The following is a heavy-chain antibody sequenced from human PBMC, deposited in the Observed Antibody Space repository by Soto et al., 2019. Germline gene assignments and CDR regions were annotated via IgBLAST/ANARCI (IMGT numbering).Heavy chain of an antibody. CDR3: ARDKSSSWATFDS. CDR1: GFTFSSYA. V-gene: IGHV3-30-3*01. J-gene: IGHJ4*02. D-gene: IGHD6-13*01. Sequence: QVQLVESGGGVVQPGRSLRLSCAASGFTFSSYAMHWVRQAPGKGLEWVAVISYDGSNKYYADSVKGRFTISRDNSKNTLYLQMNSLRAEDTAVYYCARDKSSSWATFDSWGQGTLVTVSS. CDR2: ISYDGSNK.